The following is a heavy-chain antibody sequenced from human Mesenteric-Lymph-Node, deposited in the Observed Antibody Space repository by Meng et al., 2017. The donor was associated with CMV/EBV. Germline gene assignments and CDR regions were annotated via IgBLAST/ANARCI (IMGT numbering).Heavy chain of an antibody. CDR2: IQYDGSNR. CDR3: ARDPGYCSSTSCSLVGYYYYYGMDV. Sequence: GESLKISCAASGFTFSSYGMHWVRQAPGKGLEWVAFIQYDGSNRCYAESVKGRFTISRDNSMNTLYLQMNSLRAEDTAVYYCARDPGYCSSTSCSLVGYYYYYGMDVWGQGTTVTVSS. D-gene: IGHD2-2*01. CDR1: GFTFSSYG. J-gene: IGHJ6*02. V-gene: IGHV3-30*02.